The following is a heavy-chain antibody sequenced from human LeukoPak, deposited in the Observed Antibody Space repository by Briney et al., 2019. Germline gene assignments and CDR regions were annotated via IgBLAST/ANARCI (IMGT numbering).Heavy chain of an antibody. V-gene: IGHV4-34*01. CDR2: INHSGST. CDR3: ARGLRRRYFDY. Sequence: PSQTQSLTCAVYGGSFSGYYWSWIRQPPGKGLEGIREINHSGSTNYNPALKSRITISVDASKTQYSLKLSSVTAADTAVYYCARGLRRRYFDYWGQGTLVTVSS. J-gene: IGHJ4*02. D-gene: IGHD3-16*01. CDR1: GGSFSGYY.